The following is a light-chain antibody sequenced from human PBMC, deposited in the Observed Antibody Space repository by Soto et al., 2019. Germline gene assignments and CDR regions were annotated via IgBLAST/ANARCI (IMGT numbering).Light chain of an antibody. Sequence: GLAQPASGAGAPGPSVPIPCTGKKKVFGRYNLFSCYQQNPGKAPKPRIYEGSKRPSGVSNRFSGSKSGNTASLTISGLQAEDEADYYCCSYAGSSTYVFGTGTKVTV. CDR2: EGS. J-gene: IGLJ1*01. V-gene: IGLV2-23*01. CDR3: CSYAGSSTYV. CDR1: KKVFGRYNL.